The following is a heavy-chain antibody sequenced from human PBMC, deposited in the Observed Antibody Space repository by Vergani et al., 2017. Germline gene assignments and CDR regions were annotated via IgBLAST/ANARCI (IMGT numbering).Heavy chain of an antibody. CDR3: AKDYNIMGALHY. J-gene: IGHJ4*02. Sequence: EVRLLESGGGLVQPGGSLRLSCAASGFTFNIYAMSWVRQAPGKGLEWVSIITYNGGRTYYADSVTGRFTISRDNSKNTLFLQLKTLRAADTGVYFCAKDYNIMGALHYWGQGTLVAVSS. CDR2: ITYNGGRT. CDR1: GFTFNIYA. D-gene: IGHD5-12*01. V-gene: IGHV3-23*01.